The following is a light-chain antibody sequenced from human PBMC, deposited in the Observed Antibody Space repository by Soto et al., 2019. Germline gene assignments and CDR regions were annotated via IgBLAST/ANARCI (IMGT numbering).Light chain of an antibody. CDR2: GAS. V-gene: IGKV3-20*01. Sequence: EIGLTQSPGTLSLSPGERATLSCTASQSVAGNYLAWYQQKPGQAPRLLIYGASMRATGIPDRISGSGSGTDFTLAISRLEPEDFAVYYCQQYGSSPRTFGQGTKVEIK. J-gene: IGKJ1*01. CDR1: QSVAGNY. CDR3: QQYGSSPRT.